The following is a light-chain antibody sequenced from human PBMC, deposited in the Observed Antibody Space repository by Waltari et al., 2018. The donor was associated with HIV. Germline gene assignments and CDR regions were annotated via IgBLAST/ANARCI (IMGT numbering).Light chain of an antibody. V-gene: IGLV1-47*01. J-gene: IGLJ2*01. CDR3: VAWDDSLRGVL. Sequence: SVLTQPPSASGTPGQRVTISCSGSTPNIGSNYVFWYQHLPGTAPKLLIHRNHQRPSGVPDRFSGSTSGTSASLAISGLRSEDEADYYCVAWDDSLRGVLFGGGTKVAVL. CDR2: RNH. CDR1: TPNIGSNY.